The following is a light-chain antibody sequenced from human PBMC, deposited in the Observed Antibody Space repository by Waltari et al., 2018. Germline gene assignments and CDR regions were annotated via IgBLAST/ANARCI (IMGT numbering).Light chain of an antibody. J-gene: IGKJ1*01. V-gene: IGKV3-15*01. CDR3: QQYNNWPPGT. CDR1: QTIGRS. CDR2: GAS. Sequence: ETVVTQSPATLSVSPGERATLSCKTSQTIGRSLAWYQQKPGQAPRLVIYGASIRAPGIPARFSGSGSETEFALTISGLQSEDFAVYYCQQYNNWPPGTFGQGTKVEI.